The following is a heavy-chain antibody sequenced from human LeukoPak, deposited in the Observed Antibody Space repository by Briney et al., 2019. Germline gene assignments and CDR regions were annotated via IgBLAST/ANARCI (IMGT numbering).Heavy chain of an antibody. J-gene: IGHJ6*02. CDR3: ARDLRVRGYSYGQPLEYYYGMDV. CDR1: GGSISSYY. Sequence: SETLSLTCTVSGGSISSYYWSWIRQPPGKGLEWIGYIYYSGSTNYNPSLKSRVTISVDTSKNHFSLKLSSVTAADTAVYYCARDLRVRGYSYGQPLEYYYGMDVWGQGTTVTVSS. CDR2: IYYSGST. D-gene: IGHD5-18*01. V-gene: IGHV4-59*01.